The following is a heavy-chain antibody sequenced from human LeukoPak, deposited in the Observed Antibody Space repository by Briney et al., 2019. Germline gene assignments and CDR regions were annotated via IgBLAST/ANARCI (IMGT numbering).Heavy chain of an antibody. J-gene: IGHJ5*02. D-gene: IGHD2-15*01. CDR3: ARDTVDCSGGSCYSYWFDP. V-gene: IGHV4-4*07. CDR1: GGSISSYY. Sequence: SETLSLTCTVSGGSISSYYWSWIRQPAGKGLEWIGRIYTSGSTNYNPSLKSRVTMSVDTSKNQFSLKLSSVTAADTAVYYCARDTVDCSGGSCYSYWFDPWGQGTLVTVSS. CDR2: IYTSGST.